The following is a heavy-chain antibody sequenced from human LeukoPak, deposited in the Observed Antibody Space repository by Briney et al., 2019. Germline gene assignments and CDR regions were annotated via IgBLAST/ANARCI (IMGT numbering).Heavy chain of an antibody. Sequence: SETLSLTCAVYGGSFSGYYWSWIRQPPGKGLEWIGEINHSGSTNYNPSLKSRVAISVDTSKNQFSLKLSSVTAADTAVYYCARDGGTGLLWFGELLSHDAFDIWGQGTMVTVSS. J-gene: IGHJ3*02. V-gene: IGHV4-34*01. CDR1: GGSFSGYY. CDR3: ARDGGTGLLWFGELLSHDAFDI. CDR2: INHSGST. D-gene: IGHD3-10*01.